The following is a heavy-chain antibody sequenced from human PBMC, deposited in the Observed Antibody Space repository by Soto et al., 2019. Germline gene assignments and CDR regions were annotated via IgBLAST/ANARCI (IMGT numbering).Heavy chain of an antibody. CDR3: AREKSTGQWENVCHY. V-gene: IGHV3-66*01. CDR1: GFTVNSDY. Sequence: EVQLVESGGGLVQPGGSLRVSCEASGFTVNSDYMNWVRQAPGKGLEWVAVIHTGGVTYYADSVKGRFIISTDNSKNTLYLQMTTLRPAETAVYYCAREKSTGQWENVCHYGGQGTVVTVSS. D-gene: IGHD1-26*01. J-gene: IGHJ4*02. CDR2: IHTGGVT.